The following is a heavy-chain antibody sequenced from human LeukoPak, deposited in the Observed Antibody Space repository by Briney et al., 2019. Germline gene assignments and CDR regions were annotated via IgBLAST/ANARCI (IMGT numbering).Heavy chain of an antibody. CDR3: AKGEDYYGSGSTL. D-gene: IGHD3-10*01. V-gene: IGHV3-23*01. Sequence: GGSLRLSCAASGFTFSSYAMNWVRQAPGKGLEWVSAICSNDNNTYYADSVKGRFTISRDNSKNTLYLQMNSLRAEDTAVYYCAKGEDYYGSGSTLWGQGTLVTVSS. J-gene: IGHJ4*02. CDR1: GFTFSSYA. CDR2: ICSNDNNT.